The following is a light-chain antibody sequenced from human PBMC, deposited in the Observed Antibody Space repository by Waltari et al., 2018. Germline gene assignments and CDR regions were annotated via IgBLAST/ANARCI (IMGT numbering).Light chain of an antibody. CDR3: IQALKNPSG. V-gene: IGKV2-28*01. Sequence: DIVMTQSPLSLSVTPGEPASISCRSSQSLLNSNGFNYLDWYLQRPGQSPQLLIYLGSPRAPGVPDRFSGSASGTDFTLKISRVEAEDVGVYYCIQALKNPSGFGQGTKVEI. CDR1: QSLLNSNGFNY. J-gene: IGKJ1*01. CDR2: LGS.